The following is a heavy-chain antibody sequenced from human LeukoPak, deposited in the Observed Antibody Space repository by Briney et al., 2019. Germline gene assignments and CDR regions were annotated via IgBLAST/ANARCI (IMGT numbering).Heavy chain of an antibody. CDR3: ARESDILTGYPFDY. Sequence: TGGSLRLSCAASGFTVSRNYMNWVRQAPGKGLEWVSVIYSGGSTYYADYVKGRFTISRNDSKKTVYLQMNSLRAEDTAVYYCARESDILTGYPFDYWGQGTLVTVSS. V-gene: IGHV3-66*01. CDR2: IYSGGST. J-gene: IGHJ4*02. D-gene: IGHD3-9*01. CDR1: GFTVSRNY.